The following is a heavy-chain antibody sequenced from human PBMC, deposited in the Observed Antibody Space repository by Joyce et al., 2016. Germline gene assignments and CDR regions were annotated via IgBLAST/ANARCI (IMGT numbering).Heavy chain of an antibody. D-gene: IGHD3-16*01. J-gene: IGHJ3*02. CDR3: ARERGGGMSAFDI. CDR1: GFTFGAYE. Sequence: EVQLVEAGGALVQPGGSLRLSCAASGFTFGAYEIHWVRQTKGKGLEWVSAIGTAGGPYYAGSVKSRFTISRENAKSSLFLQMNSLGAEDTAVYYCARERGGGMSAFDIWGQGTMVTVSS. V-gene: IGHV3-13*05. CDR2: IGTAGGP.